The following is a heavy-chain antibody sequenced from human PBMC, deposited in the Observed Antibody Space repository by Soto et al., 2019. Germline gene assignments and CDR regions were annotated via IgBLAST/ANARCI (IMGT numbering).Heavy chain of an antibody. J-gene: IGHJ5*02. Sequence: PRGSLRLSCAASGFTFRSFTMNWVRQAPGKGLEWVSTISSNSAYIYYTDALRGRFTISRDNAKNSLHLQMNSLRAEDTAVYYCTTYASRYSSARDCLDPWGTGTRVTVSS. CDR2: ISSNSAYI. D-gene: IGHD5-18*01. CDR1: GFTFRSFT. CDR3: TTYASRYSSARDCLDP. V-gene: IGHV3-21*01.